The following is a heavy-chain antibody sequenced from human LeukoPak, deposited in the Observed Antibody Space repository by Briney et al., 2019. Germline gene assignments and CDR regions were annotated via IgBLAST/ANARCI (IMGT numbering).Heavy chain of an antibody. D-gene: IGHD1-14*01. CDR2: ISYDGSNK. CDR1: GFTFSSYA. CDR3: ARDKGGEPYAFDI. V-gene: IGHV3-30-3*01. Sequence: GGSLRLSCAASGFTFSSYAMHWVRQAPGKGLEWVAVISYDGSNKYYADSVKGRFTISRDNSKNTLYLQMNSLRSEDTAVYYCARDKGGEPYAFDIWGQGTMVTVSS. J-gene: IGHJ3*02.